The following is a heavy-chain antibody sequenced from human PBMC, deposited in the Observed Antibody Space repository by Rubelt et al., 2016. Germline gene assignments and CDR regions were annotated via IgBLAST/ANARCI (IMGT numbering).Heavy chain of an antibody. CDR1: GFTFNSYT. J-gene: IGHJ4*02. Sequence: GGGVVQPGRSLRLSCAASGFTFNSYTMHWFRQAPGKGLEWVAVISYDGSGKYSADSVKGRFTISRDNSKNTLYLQMNSLRAEDTAVYYCARGSYGNGGDYWGQGTLVTVSS. V-gene: IGHV3-30*04. CDR3: ARGSYGNGGDY. CDR2: ISYDGSGK. D-gene: IGHD3-16*01.